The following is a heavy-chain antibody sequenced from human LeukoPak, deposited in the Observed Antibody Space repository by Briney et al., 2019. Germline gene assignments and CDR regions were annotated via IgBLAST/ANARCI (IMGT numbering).Heavy chain of an antibody. D-gene: IGHD2-8*01. V-gene: IGHV4-4*07. CDR3: ARGVYLGNGYYFDY. Sequence: TSETLSLTCTVSGGSISSYYWSWIRQPAGKGLEWIGHIYTSGSTNYNSSLKSRVTMSVDTSKNQFSVKLNSVIAADTAMYYCARGVYLGNGYYFDYWGQGTLVTVSS. CDR1: GGSISSYY. CDR2: IYTSGST. J-gene: IGHJ4*02.